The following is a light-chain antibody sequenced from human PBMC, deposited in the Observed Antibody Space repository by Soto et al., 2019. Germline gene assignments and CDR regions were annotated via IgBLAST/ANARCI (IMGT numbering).Light chain of an antibody. J-gene: IGKJ5*01. CDR2: GAS. CDR1: QSFSSN. Sequence: EIVMTPSPATLSVSPGERVTLSCRASQSFSSNLAWYQHKPGQAPRLLIYGASTTATDVPPRFSGSGSGTEFTLTISNLQSEDFAVYYCQQYNDWPRTFGQGTRLEIK. V-gene: IGKV3-15*01. CDR3: QQYNDWPRT.